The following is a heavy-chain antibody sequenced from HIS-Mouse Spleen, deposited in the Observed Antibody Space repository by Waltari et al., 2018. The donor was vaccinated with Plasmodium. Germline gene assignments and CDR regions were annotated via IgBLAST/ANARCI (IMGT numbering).Heavy chain of an antibody. V-gene: IGHV3-7*01. Sequence: EVQLVESGGGLVQPGGSLRLSCAASGFTFSSYWMSWVGQAPGKGWGWVANIKQDGSEKYYVDSVKGRFTISRDNAKNSLYLQMNSLRAEDTAVYYCASSWYWYFDLWGRGTLVTVSS. CDR3: ASSWYWYFDL. CDR1: GFTFSSYW. D-gene: IGHD6-13*01. CDR2: IKQDGSEK. J-gene: IGHJ2*01.